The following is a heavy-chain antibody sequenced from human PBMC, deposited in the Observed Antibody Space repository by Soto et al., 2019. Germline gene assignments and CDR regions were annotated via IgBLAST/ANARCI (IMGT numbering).Heavy chain of an antibody. Sequence: PGGSLRLSCATSGFTFNTYPMTWVRQDPGKGLEWVSSISSTAGRTSSYADSVKGRFAISRDFSDNTVYLQMNNLRVDDTAVYFCAKGVLSFHYGMEVWGQGTTVTVSS. CDR3: AKGVLSFHYGMEV. D-gene: IGHD3-10*01. CDR2: ISSTAGRTS. J-gene: IGHJ6*02. V-gene: IGHV3-23*01. CDR1: GFTFNTYP.